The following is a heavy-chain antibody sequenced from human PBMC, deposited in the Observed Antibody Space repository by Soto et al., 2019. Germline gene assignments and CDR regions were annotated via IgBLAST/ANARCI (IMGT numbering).Heavy chain of an antibody. J-gene: IGHJ5*01. CDR1: GESFSVYY. CDR3: AREKHPWVAVPVRQLKSTWWFDS. Sequence: QVQLQQWGAGLLKPSETLSLTCGVYGESFSVYYWSWIRQPPGKGLEWIGEINHSGSTNYNPSLKRRVTISVETSKNHLSVKLTPVTAADTAVYYCAREKHPWVAVPVRQLKSTWWFDSWGQGTLVTVSS. V-gene: IGHV4-34*01. CDR2: INHSGST. D-gene: IGHD2-15*01.